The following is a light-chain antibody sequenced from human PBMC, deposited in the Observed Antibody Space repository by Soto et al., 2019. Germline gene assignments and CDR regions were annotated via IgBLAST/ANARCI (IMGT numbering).Light chain of an antibody. J-gene: IGLJ3*02. V-gene: IGLV1-36*01. CDR3: AAWDDSLNGPV. CDR2: YDD. Sequence: QSVLTQPPSVSAAPRQRVTISCSGSNSNIGNNAVNWYQLLPGKAPKLLIYYDDLLPSGVSDRFSGSKSGTSASLAISGLQSEDEADYYCAAWDDSLNGPVFGGGTKLTVL. CDR1: NSNIGNNA.